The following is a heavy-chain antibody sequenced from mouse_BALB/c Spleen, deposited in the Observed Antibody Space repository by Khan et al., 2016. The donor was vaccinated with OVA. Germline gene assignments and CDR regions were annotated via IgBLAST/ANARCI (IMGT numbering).Heavy chain of an antibody. CDR3: ARQPGYYEGSAMDY. V-gene: IGHV5-6*01. D-gene: IGHD2-3*01. Sequence: EVELVESGGHLVKPGGSLKLPCAAPGFTFSSYGMSLVRQTLDKRLESVAAISSGGSYTYYPDSLKGRFTISRDNAKNTLYLQMRSLKSEDTAMYYCARQPGYYEGSAMDYWGQGTSVTVSS. CDR2: ISSGGSYT. J-gene: IGHJ4*01. CDR1: GFTFSSYG.